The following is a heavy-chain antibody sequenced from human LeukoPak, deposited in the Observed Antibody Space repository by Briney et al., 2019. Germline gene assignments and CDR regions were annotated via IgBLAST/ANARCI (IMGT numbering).Heavy chain of an antibody. D-gene: IGHD5-12*01. J-gene: IGHJ4*02. CDR1: GFAFESFT. CDR2: ISDTGRDI. V-gene: IGHV3-21*06. Sequence: GGSLRLSCAGSGFAFESFTMTWVRQAPGKGLEWVSLISDTGRDINYADSVRGRFTISRDNTKNSLFLQMDSLRVEDTAIFSASDKYLDSWGQGTLVTVSS. CDR3: SDKYLDS.